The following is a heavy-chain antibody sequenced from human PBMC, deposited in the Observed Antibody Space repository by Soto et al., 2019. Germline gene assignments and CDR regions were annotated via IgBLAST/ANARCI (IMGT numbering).Heavy chain of an antibody. V-gene: IGHV1-3*01. D-gene: IGHD3-22*01. CDR2: INAGNGNT. J-gene: IGHJ5*02. CDR1: GYTFTSYA. CDR3: ARGEDYYDSSGYPFTTWFDP. Sequence: ASVKVSCKASGYTFTSYAMHWVRQAPGQRLEWMGWINAGNGNTKYSQKFQGRVTITRDTSASTAYMELSSLRSEDTAVYCCARGEDYYDSSGYPFTTWFDPWGQGTLVTVSS.